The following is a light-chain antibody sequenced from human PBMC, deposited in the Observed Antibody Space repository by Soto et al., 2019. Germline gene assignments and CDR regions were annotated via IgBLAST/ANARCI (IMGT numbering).Light chain of an antibody. CDR1: SSDIGSNY. V-gene: IGLV1-51*01. CDR3: ATWDSSLSVGV. Sequence: QSVLTQPPSVSAAPGQTVTISCSGSSSDIGSNYVSWYQQLPGTAPKLLIYENDKRPSGIPDRFSGSKSGTSGTLAITGLQTGDEADYYCATWDSSLSVGVFGGGTKVTVL. CDR2: END. J-gene: IGLJ2*01.